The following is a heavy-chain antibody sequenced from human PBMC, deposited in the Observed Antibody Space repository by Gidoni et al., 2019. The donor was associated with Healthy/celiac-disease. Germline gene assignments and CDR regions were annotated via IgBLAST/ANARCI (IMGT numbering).Heavy chain of an antibody. V-gene: IGHV3-23*01. Sequence: EVQLLASGGGLVQPGGSLRLSCAASGFTFSRYAMSWVRQAPGKGLEWVSAISGSGGSTYYADSVKGRFTISRDNSKNTLYLQMNSLRAEDTAVYYCAKDQRWRCSSCPGDYWGQGTLVTVSS. J-gene: IGHJ4*02. CDR3: AKDQRWRCSSCPGDY. CDR2: ISGSGGST. D-gene: IGHD6-13*01. CDR1: GFTFSRYA.